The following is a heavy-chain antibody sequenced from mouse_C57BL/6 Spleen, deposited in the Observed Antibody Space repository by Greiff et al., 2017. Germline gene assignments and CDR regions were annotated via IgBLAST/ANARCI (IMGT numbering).Heavy chain of an antibody. CDR2: INPYNGDT. CDR1: GYSFTGYF. Sequence: VQLQQPGPELVKPGDSVKISCKASGYSFTGYFMNWVMQSHGKSLAWIGRINPYNGDTFYNQKFKGKATLTVDKSSSTAHMELRSLTSEDSAVYYCATGGYGSFYYFDDWGQGTTLTVSS. D-gene: IGHD1-1*01. J-gene: IGHJ2*01. CDR3: ATGGYGSFYYFDD. V-gene: IGHV1-20*01.